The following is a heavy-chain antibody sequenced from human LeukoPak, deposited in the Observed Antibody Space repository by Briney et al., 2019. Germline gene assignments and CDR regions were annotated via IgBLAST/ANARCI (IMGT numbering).Heavy chain of an antibody. Sequence: GGSLRLSCAASGFTFGSYSMNWVRQAPGKGLEWVSSISSSSSYIYYADSVKGRFTISRDNAKNSLYLQMNSLRAEDTAVYYCARDLSKVYYYYGMDVWGQGTTVTVSS. J-gene: IGHJ6*02. CDR1: GFTFGSYS. CDR2: ISSSSSYI. V-gene: IGHV3-21*01. D-gene: IGHD4-11*01. CDR3: ARDLSKVYYYYGMDV.